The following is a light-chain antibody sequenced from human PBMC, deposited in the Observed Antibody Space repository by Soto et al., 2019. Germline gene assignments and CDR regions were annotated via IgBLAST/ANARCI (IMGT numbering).Light chain of an antibody. CDR2: WAS. CDR3: HQYHSSPWT. Sequence: VMTQSPDSLAVSLGERATINCKSSQSVLYSSNNKNYLAWYQQKAGQPPKLLIYWASIRASGVPDRFSGSGSGTDFTLTISSLQAEDVALYFCHQYHSSPWTFGQWTKVEIK. V-gene: IGKV4-1*01. J-gene: IGKJ1*01. CDR1: QSVLYSSNNKNY.